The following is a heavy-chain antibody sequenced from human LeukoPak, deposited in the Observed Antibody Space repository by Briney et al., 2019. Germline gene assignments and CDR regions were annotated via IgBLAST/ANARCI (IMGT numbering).Heavy chain of an antibody. J-gene: IGHJ6*02. D-gene: IGHD3-22*01. Sequence: GESLKISCKGSGYSFTSYWIGWVRQMPGKGLEWMGIIHPGDSDTRYSPSFQGQVTISADKSISTAYLQWSSLKASDTAMYYCARTRGYYDSSGYYYDYYGMDVWGQGTTVTVSS. CDR3: ARTRGYYDSSGYYYDYYGMDV. V-gene: IGHV5-51*01. CDR2: IHPGDSDT. CDR1: GYSFTSYW.